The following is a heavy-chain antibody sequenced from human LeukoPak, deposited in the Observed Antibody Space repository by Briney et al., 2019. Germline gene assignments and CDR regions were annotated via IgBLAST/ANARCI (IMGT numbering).Heavy chain of an antibody. J-gene: IGHJ4*02. CDR1: GGTFSSYA. CDR2: IIPIFGTA. V-gene: IGHV1-69*13. D-gene: IGHD2-2*01. Sequence: SVKVSCKASGGTFSSYAISWVRQAPGQGLEWMGGIIPIFGTANYAQKFQGRVTITADESTSTAYMELSSLRSEDTAVYYCARAFVVVPAAMVYSDYWGQGTLVTVSS. CDR3: ARAFVVVPAAMVYSDY.